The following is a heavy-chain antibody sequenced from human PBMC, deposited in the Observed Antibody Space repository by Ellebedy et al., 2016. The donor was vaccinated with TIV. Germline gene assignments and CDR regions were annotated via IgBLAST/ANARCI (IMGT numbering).Heavy chain of an antibody. D-gene: IGHD3-22*01. Sequence: SETLSLTXTVSGGSISSGDYYWSWIRQPPGKGLEWIGYIYYSGSTYYNPSLKSRVTISVDTSKNQFSLKLSSVTAADTAVYYCARETTYDSSGYYFYAFDIWGQGTMVTVSS. V-gene: IGHV4-30-4*01. CDR3: ARETTYDSSGYYFYAFDI. CDR1: GGSISSGDYY. CDR2: IYYSGST. J-gene: IGHJ3*02.